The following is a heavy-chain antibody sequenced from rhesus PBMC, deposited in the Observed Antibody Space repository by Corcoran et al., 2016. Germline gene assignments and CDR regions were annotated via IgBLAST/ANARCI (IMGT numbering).Heavy chain of an antibody. D-gene: IGHD1-7*02. V-gene: IGHV3S5*01. J-gene: IGHJ4*01. CDR2: INSGGSST. CDR3: AKDQYWNDGYFDY. CDR1: GFTFSSYG. Sequence: EVQLVETGGGLVQPGGSLKLSCAASGFTFSSYGMSWVRQAPGKGLEWVSAINSGGSSTYYAYSVKGRFTISRDNSKNTLSLQMNSLRAEDTAVYYCAKDQYWNDGYFDYWGQGVLVTVSS.